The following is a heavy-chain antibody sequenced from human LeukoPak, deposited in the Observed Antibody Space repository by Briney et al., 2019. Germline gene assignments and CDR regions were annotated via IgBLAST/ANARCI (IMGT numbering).Heavy chain of an antibody. Sequence: GRSLRLSCAASGFTFDDYAMHWVRQAPGKGLEWVSGISWNGGSIGYADSVKGRFTISRDNAKNSLYLQMNSLRAEDTALYYCATSYSSGWYFFDYWGQGTLVTVSS. J-gene: IGHJ4*02. CDR1: GFTFDDYA. CDR2: ISWNGGSI. D-gene: IGHD6-19*01. V-gene: IGHV3-9*01. CDR3: ATSYSSGWYFFDY.